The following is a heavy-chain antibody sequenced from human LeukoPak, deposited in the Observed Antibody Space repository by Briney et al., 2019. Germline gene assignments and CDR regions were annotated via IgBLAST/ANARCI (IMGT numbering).Heavy chain of an antibody. V-gene: IGHV1-2*02. Sequence: NSGGTNYAQQFQGRVTMTRDTSISTAYMELRRLRSDDTAVCYCARVRNYYDSSGYLYYFDYWGQGTLVTVSS. J-gene: IGHJ4*02. CDR2: NSGGT. D-gene: IGHD3-22*01. CDR3: ARVRNYYDSSGYLYYFDY.